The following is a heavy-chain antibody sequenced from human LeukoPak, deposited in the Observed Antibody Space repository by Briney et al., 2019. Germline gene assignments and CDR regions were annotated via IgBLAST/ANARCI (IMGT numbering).Heavy chain of an antibody. D-gene: IGHD3-22*01. CDR1: GFTFSNYG. CDR3: ARDAYYYDSSGLDY. CDR2: IWYDESNK. J-gene: IGHJ4*02. Sequence: GGSLRLSCAASGFTFSNYGMHWVRQAPGKGLEWVAVIWYDESNKYYADSVKGRFTISRDNSKNTLYLQMNSLRAEDTAVYYCARDAYYYDSSGLDYWGQGTLVTVSS. V-gene: IGHV3-33*01.